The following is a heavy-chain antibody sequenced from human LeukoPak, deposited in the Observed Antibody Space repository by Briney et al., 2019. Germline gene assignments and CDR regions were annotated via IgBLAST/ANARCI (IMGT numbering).Heavy chain of an antibody. CDR1: GYTFTGYY. CDR2: INPNSGGT. CDR3: ARDPSLTGDDAFDI. J-gene: IGHJ3*02. D-gene: IGHD7-27*01. Sequence: RASVKVSCKASGYTFTGYYMHWVRQAPGQGLEWMGWINPNSGGTNYAQKFQGRVTMTRDTSISTAYMELSRLRSDDTAVYYCARDPSLTGDDAFDIWGQGTMVTVSS. V-gene: IGHV1-2*02.